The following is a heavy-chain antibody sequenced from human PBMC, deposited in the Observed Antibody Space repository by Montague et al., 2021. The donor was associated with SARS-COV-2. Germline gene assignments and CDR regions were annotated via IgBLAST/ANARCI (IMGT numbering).Heavy chain of an antibody. Sequence: SETLSLTCTVPGDSISHSSYYWGWIRQPPGKGLEWIGSIYYSGSTYYNPSLKSRVTISVDTSKNQVSLKLNSVTAADTAVYYCARVRQWLVPFDYWGQGTLVTVSS. V-gene: IGHV4-39*07. J-gene: IGHJ4*02. CDR1: GDSISHSSYY. CDR2: IYYSGST. CDR3: ARVRQWLVPFDY. D-gene: IGHD6-19*01.